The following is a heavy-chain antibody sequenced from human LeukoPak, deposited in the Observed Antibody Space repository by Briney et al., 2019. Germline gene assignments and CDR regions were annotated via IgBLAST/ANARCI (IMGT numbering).Heavy chain of an antibody. CDR3: ARDSARWLAFDY. D-gene: IGHD6-19*01. CDR2: ISYDGSNK. J-gene: IGHJ4*02. CDR1: GFTFSTYA. V-gene: IGHV3-30-3*01. Sequence: GRSLRLSCAASGFTFSTYAMHWVRQAPGKGLEWVAVISYDGSNKYYADSVKGRFTISRDNSKNTLYLHMNSLRAEDTAVYYCARDSARWLAFDYWGQGTLVAVSS.